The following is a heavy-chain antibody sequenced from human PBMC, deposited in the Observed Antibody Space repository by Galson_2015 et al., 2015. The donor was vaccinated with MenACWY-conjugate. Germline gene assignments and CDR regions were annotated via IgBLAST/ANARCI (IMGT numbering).Heavy chain of an antibody. Sequence: SLRHSCAASGFTFSNSAMNWVRQAPGKGLEWVSGIRTITGSTYYADSVKGRFTISRDQSKNTLNLQMNSLRADDTAVYFCARGGSASNVYYLVDVWGKGTTVTVSS. D-gene: IGHD3-16*01. J-gene: IGHJ6*03. CDR1: GFTFSNSA. CDR2: IRTITGST. V-gene: IGHV3-23*01. CDR3: ARGGSASNVYYLVDV.